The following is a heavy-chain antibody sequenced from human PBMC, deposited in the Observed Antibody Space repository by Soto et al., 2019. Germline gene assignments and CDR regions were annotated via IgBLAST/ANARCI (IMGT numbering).Heavy chain of an antibody. J-gene: IGHJ5*02. V-gene: IGHV3-23*01. CDR3: AKWPKNDDNWNP. CDR2: ISGSGGST. CDR1: GFTFSSYA. D-gene: IGHD1-20*01. Sequence: AGGSLRLSCAASGFTFSSYAMSWVRQAPGKGLEWVSAISGSGGSTYYADSVKGRFTISRDNSKNTLYLQMNSLRAEDTAVYYCAKWPKNDDNWNPWGQGTLVTVSS.